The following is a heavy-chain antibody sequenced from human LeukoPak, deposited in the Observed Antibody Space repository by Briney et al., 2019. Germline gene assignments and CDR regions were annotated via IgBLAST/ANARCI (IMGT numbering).Heavy chain of an antibody. V-gene: IGHV3-30-3*01. CDR2: ISYDESNK. D-gene: IGHD4-17*01. J-gene: IGHJ4*02. Sequence: GGSLRLSCAASGFTFSGYAMHWVRQAPGKGLEWAAVISYDESNKYYADSVKGRFTISRDNSKNTMYLQMNSLRTEDTAVYYCARETGSAVGSTDFDYWGQGTLVTVSS. CDR1: GFTFSGYA. CDR3: ARETGSAVGSTDFDY.